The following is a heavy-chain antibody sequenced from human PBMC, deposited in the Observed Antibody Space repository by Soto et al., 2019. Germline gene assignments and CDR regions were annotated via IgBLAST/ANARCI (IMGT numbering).Heavy chain of an antibody. V-gene: IGHV1-69*13. Sequence: SVKVSCKASGGTFSSYAISWVRQAPGQGLEWMGGIIPIFGTANYAQKFQGRVTITADESTSTAYMELSSLRSEDTAVYYCASGTLRPGYSYGHDAGNRFDYWGQGTLVTVSS. CDR1: GGTFSSYA. CDR3: ASGTLRPGYSYGHDAGNRFDY. J-gene: IGHJ4*02. CDR2: IIPIFGTA. D-gene: IGHD5-18*01.